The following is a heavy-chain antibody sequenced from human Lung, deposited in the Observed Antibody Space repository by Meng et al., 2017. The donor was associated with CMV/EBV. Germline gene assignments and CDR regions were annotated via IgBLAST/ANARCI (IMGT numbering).Heavy chain of an antibody. D-gene: IGHD6-25*01. CDR2: ISIDGSSK. J-gene: IGHJ4*02. CDR1: GFTFSSYD. CDR3: TMRADYFDY. Sequence: SCAASGFTFSSYDMNWVRQAPGKALEWVAVISIDGSSKFYADSMKGRFTISRDNSKNTLFLQVNSLRPEDTAVYYCTMRADYFDYWGPGTLVTVSS. V-gene: IGHV3-30*04.